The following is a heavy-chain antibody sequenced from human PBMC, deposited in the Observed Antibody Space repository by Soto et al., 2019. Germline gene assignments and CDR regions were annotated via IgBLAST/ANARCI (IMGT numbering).Heavy chain of an antibody. Sequence: QVQLQQWGAGLLKPSETLSLTCAVYGGSFSGYYWSWIRQPPGKGLEWIGEINHSGSTNYNPSLKRRVTISVDTSKNQFSLKLSSVTAADTAVYYCARGRRYGDPKGFDYWGQGTLVTVSS. CDR2: INHSGST. CDR1: GGSFSGYY. V-gene: IGHV4-34*01. D-gene: IGHD4-17*01. CDR3: ARGRRYGDPKGFDY. J-gene: IGHJ4*02.